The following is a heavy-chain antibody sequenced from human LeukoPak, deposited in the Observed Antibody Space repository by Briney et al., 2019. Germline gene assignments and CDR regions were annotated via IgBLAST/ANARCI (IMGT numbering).Heavy chain of an antibody. CDR2: ISSSGSTI. CDR1: GFTVSDYY. CDR3: ATQRGRWLQLRY. D-gene: IGHD5-24*01. V-gene: IGHV3-11*01. J-gene: IGHJ4*02. Sequence: PGGSLRLSCAASGFTVSDYYMSWIRQAPGKGLEWVSYISSSGSTIYYADSVKGRFTISRDNAKNSLYLQMNSLRAEDTAVYYCATQRGRWLQLRYWGQGTLVTVSS.